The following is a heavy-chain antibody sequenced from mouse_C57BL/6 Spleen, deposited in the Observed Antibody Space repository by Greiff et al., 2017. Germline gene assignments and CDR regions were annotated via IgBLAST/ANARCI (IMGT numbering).Heavy chain of an antibody. CDR1: GFTFTSYA. CDR3: SNASRYGNYGDAMDY. J-gene: IGHJ4*01. D-gene: IGHD2-10*02. Sequence: EVKLMESGEGLVKPGGSLKLSCAASGFTFTSYAMPWVRQTPEKRLEWVAYISSGGDYIYYADTVKGRFTISRDNARHTLYLQMSSLKSEDTAVYYCSNASRYGNYGDAMDYWGQGTSVTVSS. CDR2: ISSGGDYI. V-gene: IGHV5-9-1*02.